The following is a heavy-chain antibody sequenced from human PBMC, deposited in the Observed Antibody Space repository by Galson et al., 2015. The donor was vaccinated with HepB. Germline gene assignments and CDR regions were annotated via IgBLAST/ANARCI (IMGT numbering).Heavy chain of an antibody. CDR2: VRGSGTGT. J-gene: IGHJ4*02. CDR3: AKDSGLGGEYY. Sequence: SLRLSCAASGFTFSVYTMNWVRQAPGKGLEWVSAVRGSGTGTWYAASVKGRFTISRDDSKNTVFLQLNSLRAEDTAIYYCAKDSGLGGEYYWRQGILVTVSS. CDR1: GFTFSVYT. V-gene: IGHV3-23*01. D-gene: IGHD3-16*01.